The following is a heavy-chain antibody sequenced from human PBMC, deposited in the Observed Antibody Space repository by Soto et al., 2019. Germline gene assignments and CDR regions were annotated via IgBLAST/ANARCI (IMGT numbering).Heavy chain of an antibody. CDR1: GFTFNTYS. V-gene: IGHV3-33*01. J-gene: IGHJ4*02. CDR3: ARAGGTTVTGLWHFDS. CDR2: IWYDGTQK. D-gene: IGHD4-17*01. Sequence: PGGSLRLSCEACGFTFNTYSMHWVRQPPGKGLEWLAAIWYDGTQKYYADSVKGRFIISRDNSKKTLYLEMNSLRAEDTAVYYCARAGGTTVTGLWHFDSWGQGTLVTVSS.